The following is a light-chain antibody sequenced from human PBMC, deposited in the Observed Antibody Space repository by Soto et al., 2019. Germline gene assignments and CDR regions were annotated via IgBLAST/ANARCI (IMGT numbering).Light chain of an antibody. V-gene: IGLV1-44*01. J-gene: IGLJ2*01. CDR2: SDN. CDR1: SSNIGSKT. Sequence: QSVLTQPPSASGTPGQRVTISCSGSSSNIGSKTVNWYRQLPGTAPELLIYSDNRRPSGVPDRFSGSKSAASASLTISGLHSEDEADYYCAAWDDSLNVLFGGGTQLTVL. CDR3: AAWDDSLNVL.